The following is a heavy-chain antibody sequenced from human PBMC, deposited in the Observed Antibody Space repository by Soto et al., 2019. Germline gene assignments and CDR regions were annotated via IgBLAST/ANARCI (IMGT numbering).Heavy chain of an antibody. CDR2: IKQDGSDK. J-gene: IGHJ4*02. CDR1: GFTFSSYW. V-gene: IGHV3-7*03. CDR3: ASSSYGSGSYDFDY. Sequence: EVQLVESGGGLVQPGGSLRLSCAASGFTFSSYWMSWVRQAPGKGLEWVANIKQDGSDKYYVDSVKGRFTISRDNAKNSLYLQMNSLRAEDTAVYYCASSSYGSGSYDFDYWGQGTLVTVSS. D-gene: IGHD3-10*01.